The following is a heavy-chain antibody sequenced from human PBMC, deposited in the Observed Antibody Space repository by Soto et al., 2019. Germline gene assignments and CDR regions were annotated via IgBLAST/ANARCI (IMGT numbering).Heavy chain of an antibody. CDR3: ARISQSDFWSGYYYFFDY. CDR2: ITAFNGNT. V-gene: IGHV1-18*01. J-gene: IGHJ4*02. CDR1: GYTFTDYG. D-gene: IGHD3-3*01. Sequence: QVPLVQSGAEVEKPGASVKVSCKASGYTFTDYGISWVRQAPGQGLQWMGWITAFNGNTKYAQQFPGRVTMTTDTSTSTAYMELRSLESDDTAVYYCARISQSDFWSGYYYFFDYWGQGTLVTVSS.